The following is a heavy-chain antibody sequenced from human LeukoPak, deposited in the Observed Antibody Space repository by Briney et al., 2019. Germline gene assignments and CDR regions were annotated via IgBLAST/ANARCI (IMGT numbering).Heavy chain of an antibody. CDR3: ARIGALAGSYYFDY. CDR2: INHSGST. Sequence: SETLSLTCAVYGGSFSGYYWSWIRQPPGKGLEWIGEINHSGSTNYNPPLKSRVTISVDTSKNQFSLKLSSVTAADTAVYYCARIGALAGSYYFDYWGQGTLVTVSS. V-gene: IGHV4-34*01. CDR1: GGSFSGYY. D-gene: IGHD2-15*01. J-gene: IGHJ4*02.